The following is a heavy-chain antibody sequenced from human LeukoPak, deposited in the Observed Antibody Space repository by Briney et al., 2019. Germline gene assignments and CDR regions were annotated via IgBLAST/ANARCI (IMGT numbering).Heavy chain of an antibody. D-gene: IGHD6-13*01. V-gene: IGHV3-23*01. CDR3: AKVPDSSPGDY. Sequence: GGSLRLSCAAAGFTFSIYAMSWVRQAPGKGLEWVSAISGSGGSTYYADSVKGRFTISRDNSKNTLYLQMNSLRAEDTAVYYCAKVPDSSPGDYWGQGTLVTVSS. J-gene: IGHJ4*02. CDR2: ISGSGGST. CDR1: GFTFSIYA.